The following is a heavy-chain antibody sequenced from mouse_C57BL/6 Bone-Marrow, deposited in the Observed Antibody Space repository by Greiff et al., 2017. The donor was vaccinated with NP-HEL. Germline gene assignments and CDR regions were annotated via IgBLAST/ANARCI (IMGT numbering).Heavy chain of an antibody. V-gene: IGHV5-17*01. CDR3: ARDYGGPMDY. Sequence: EVQGVESGGGLVKPGGSLKLSCAASGFTFSDYGMHWVRQAPEKGLEWVPYIRSGRSTIYYAVTVKGRFTISRDNSKNTLFLQMTSLRSEDTAMYYCARDYGGPMDYWGQGTSVTVSS. J-gene: IGHJ4*01. CDR1: GFTFSDYG. D-gene: IGHD1-2*01. CDR2: IRSGRSTI.